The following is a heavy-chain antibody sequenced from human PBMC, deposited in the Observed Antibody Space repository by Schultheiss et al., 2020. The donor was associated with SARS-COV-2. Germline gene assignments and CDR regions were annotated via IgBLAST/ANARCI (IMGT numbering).Heavy chain of an antibody. CDR2: INSDGSST. Sequence: GGSLRLSCAASGFTFSSYWMHWVRQAPGKGLVWVSRINSDGSSTSYADSVKGRFTISRDDSKNTLYLQMNSLKTEDTAVYYCTTGNLVGPDDYWGQGTLVTVSS. CDR1: GFTFSSYW. D-gene: IGHD2-2*01. CDR3: TTGNLVGPDDY. J-gene: IGHJ4*02. V-gene: IGHV3-74*01.